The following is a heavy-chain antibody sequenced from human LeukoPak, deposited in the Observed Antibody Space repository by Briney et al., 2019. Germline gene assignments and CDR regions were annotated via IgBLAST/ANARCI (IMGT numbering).Heavy chain of an antibody. Sequence: PGGSLRLSCAASGFTFRNHVIHWVRQAPGKGLEWVAVTSSGLNVKLYADSVKGRFTISRDNSRSTLYLQMNSLRPEDTAIYYCAREGYYGSGSPPSLYFDYWGQGTLVTVSS. V-gene: IGHV3-30-3*01. CDR2: TSSGLNVK. CDR3: AREGYYGSGSPPSLYFDY. CDR1: GFTFRNHV. D-gene: IGHD3-10*01. J-gene: IGHJ4*02.